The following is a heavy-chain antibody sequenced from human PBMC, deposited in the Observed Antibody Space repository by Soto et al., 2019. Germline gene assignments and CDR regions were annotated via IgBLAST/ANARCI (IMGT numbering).Heavy chain of an antibody. CDR2: IYYSGST. V-gene: IGHV4-59*01. J-gene: IGHJ6*02. CDR3: ARGLALRSYNYYYYGMDV. CDR1: GGSISSYY. D-gene: IGHD1-26*01. Sequence: KPSETLSLTCTVSGGSISSYYWSWIRQPPGKGLEWIGYIYYSGSTNYNPSLKSRVTISVDTSKNQFSLKLSSVTAADTAVYYCARGLALRSYNYYYYGMDVWGQGTTVTVSS.